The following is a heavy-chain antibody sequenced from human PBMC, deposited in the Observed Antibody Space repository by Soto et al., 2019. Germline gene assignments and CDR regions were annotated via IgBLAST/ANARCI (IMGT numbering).Heavy chain of an antibody. D-gene: IGHD3-22*01. CDR3: ATTLGSLSYYYDSSGYYRSKRDY. CDR2: IIPILGIA. J-gene: IGHJ4*02. V-gene: IGHV1-69*02. Sequence: QVQLVQSGAEVKKPGSSVKVSCKASGGTFSSYTISWVRQAPGQGLEWMGRIIPILGIANYAQKFQGRVTITADKSTSTAYMELSSLRSEDTAVYCCATTLGSLSYYYDSSGYYRSKRDYWGQGTLVTVSS. CDR1: GGTFSSYT.